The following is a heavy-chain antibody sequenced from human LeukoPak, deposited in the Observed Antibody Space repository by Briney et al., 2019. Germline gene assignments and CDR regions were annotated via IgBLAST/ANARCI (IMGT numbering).Heavy chain of an antibody. J-gene: IGHJ4*02. Sequence: ASVKVSCMASGYTFTSYDSNWVRQATGQGLEWMGWMNPNSGNTGYAQKFQGRVTMTRNTSISTAYMELSSLRSEDTAVYSCARVYDSSGYFPRAFDYWGQGTLVTVSS. CDR2: MNPNSGNT. D-gene: IGHD3-22*01. CDR1: GYTFTSYD. V-gene: IGHV1-8*01. CDR3: ARVYDSSGYFPRAFDY.